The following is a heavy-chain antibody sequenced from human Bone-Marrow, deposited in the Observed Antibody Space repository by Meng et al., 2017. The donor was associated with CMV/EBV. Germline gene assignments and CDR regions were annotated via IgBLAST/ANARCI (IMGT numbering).Heavy chain of an antibody. CDR1: GFTFSSYW. J-gene: IGHJ5*02. CDR3: ARGPYYVLRFLEWLLNP. D-gene: IGHD3-3*01. Sequence: ESLKISCAASGFTFSSYWMHWVRQAPGKGLVWVSRISSDGSSTSYADSVKGRFTISRDNAKNTLYLQMNSLRAEDTAVYYCARGPYYVLRFLEWLLNPWGQGTLVTVSS. V-gene: IGHV3-74*01. CDR2: ISSDGSST.